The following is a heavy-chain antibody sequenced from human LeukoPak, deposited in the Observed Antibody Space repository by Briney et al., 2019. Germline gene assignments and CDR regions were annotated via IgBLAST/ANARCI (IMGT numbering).Heavy chain of an antibody. D-gene: IGHD5-12*01. J-gene: IGHJ4*02. CDR3: ARDYEHSGYDYLPLY. CDR2: IRQDGGEK. CDR1: GFTFSSHW. Sequence: SGGSLRLSCAASGFTFSSHWMTWVRQAPGKRLEWVANIRQDGGEKYYADSVKGRFTISRDNAENSVYLQMNSLRAEDTAVYFCARDYEHSGYDYLPLYWGQGTLVTVSS. V-gene: IGHV3-7*01.